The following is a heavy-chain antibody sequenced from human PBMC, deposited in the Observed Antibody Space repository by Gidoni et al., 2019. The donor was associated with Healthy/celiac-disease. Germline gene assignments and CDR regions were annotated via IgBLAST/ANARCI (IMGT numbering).Heavy chain of an antibody. CDR1: GFTFSSYS. Sequence: EVQLVESGGGLVKPGGSLRLSCAASGFTFSSYSMNWVRQAPGKGLAWVSSISSSSSYIYYADSVKGRFTISRDNAKNSLYLQMNSLRAEDTAVYYCARDGGTTFADYWGQGTLVTVSS. J-gene: IGHJ4*02. CDR2: ISSSSSYI. V-gene: IGHV3-21*01. CDR3: ARDGGTTFADY. D-gene: IGHD4-4*01.